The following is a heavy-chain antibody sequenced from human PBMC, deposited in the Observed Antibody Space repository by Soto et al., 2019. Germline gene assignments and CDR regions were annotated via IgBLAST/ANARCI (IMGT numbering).Heavy chain of an antibody. CDR3: ARDRGSPVAAEVDY. D-gene: IGHD6-19*01. CDR1: GGSISSYY. Sequence: PSETLSLTCTVSGGSISSYYWSWIRQPPGKGLEWIGYIYYSGSTNYNPSLKSRVTISVDTSKNQFSLKLSSVTAADTAVYYCARDRGSPVAAEVDYWGQGTLVTVSS. V-gene: IGHV4-59*01. CDR2: IYYSGST. J-gene: IGHJ4*02.